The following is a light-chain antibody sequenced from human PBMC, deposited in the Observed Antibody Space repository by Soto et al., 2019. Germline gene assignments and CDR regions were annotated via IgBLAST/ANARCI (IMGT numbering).Light chain of an antibody. J-gene: IGKJ1*01. Sequence: DIQMTQSPSSVSASVGDRVTITCRASQGISSWLAWYQQKPGKAPKLLIYAASTLQSGVPSRFSGSGSGKDFPLTSSRLHPEDFATYYCQHDNSFPRTFGQGTKVEIK. CDR1: QGISSW. CDR2: AAS. V-gene: IGKV1-12*01. CDR3: QHDNSFPRT.